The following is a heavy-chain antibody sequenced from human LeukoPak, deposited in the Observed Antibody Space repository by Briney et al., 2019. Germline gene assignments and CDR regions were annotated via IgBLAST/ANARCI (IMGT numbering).Heavy chain of an antibody. Sequence: SETLSLTCAVYGGSFSGYYWSWIRQPPGKGLEWIGEINHSGSTNYNPSLKSRVTISVDTSKNQFSLKLSSVIAADTAVYYCATNPPDIVATTYYYYMDVWGKGTTVTVSS. V-gene: IGHV4-34*01. D-gene: IGHD5-12*01. CDR3: ATNPPDIVATTYYYYMDV. CDR2: INHSGST. J-gene: IGHJ6*03. CDR1: GGSFSGYY.